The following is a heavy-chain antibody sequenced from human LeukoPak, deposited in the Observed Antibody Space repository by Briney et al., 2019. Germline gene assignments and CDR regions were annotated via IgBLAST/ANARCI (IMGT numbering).Heavy chain of an antibody. J-gene: IGHJ6*02. CDR3: ARNNGMDV. CDR2: VNRDGSET. CDR1: GFALSSHW. V-gene: IGHV3-7*03. Sequence: GGSLRLSCAASGFALSSHWMTWVRQVPGRGPEWVANVNRDGSETYYLDPVKGRFTISKDNAKNSLYPQMNSLRAEDTALYHCARNNGMDVWGQGTTVIVSS.